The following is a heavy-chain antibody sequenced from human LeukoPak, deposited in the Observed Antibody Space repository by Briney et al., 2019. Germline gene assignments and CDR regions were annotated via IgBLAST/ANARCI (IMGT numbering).Heavy chain of an antibody. CDR3: ARVYYDSGTYALDH. CDR2: IYSGGST. J-gene: IGHJ4*02. CDR1: GFTVSTNS. Sequence: GGSLRLSCAASGFTVSTNSMTWVRQAPGKGLEWVSLIYSGGSTYYADSVRGRFTISRDDSKNTLYLQMNSLRAEDTAVYYCARVYYDSGTYALDHWGQGTLVIASS. D-gene: IGHD3-16*01. V-gene: IGHV3-53*01.